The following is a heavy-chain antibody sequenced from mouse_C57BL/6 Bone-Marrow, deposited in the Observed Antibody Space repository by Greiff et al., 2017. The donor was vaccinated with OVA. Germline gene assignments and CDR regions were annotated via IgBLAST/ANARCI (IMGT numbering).Heavy chain of an antibody. Sequence: VQLKQPGAELVKPGASVKLSCKASGYTFTSYWMHWVKQRPGQGLEWIGMIHPNSGSTTYNEKFKSKATLTIDKSSSTAYMQLSRLTSEDSAVYYCATKTAQATTWFAYWGQGTLVTVSA. CDR3: ATKTAQATTWFAY. J-gene: IGHJ3*01. CDR2: IHPNSGST. D-gene: IGHD3-2*02. V-gene: IGHV1-64*01. CDR1: GYTFTSYW.